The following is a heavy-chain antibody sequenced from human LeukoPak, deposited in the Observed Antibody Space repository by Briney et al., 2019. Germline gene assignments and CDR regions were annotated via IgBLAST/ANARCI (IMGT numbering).Heavy chain of an antibody. D-gene: IGHD3-10*01. Sequence: SETLSLTRAVYGGSFSGYYWSWIRQPPGKGLEWIGEINRSGSTNYNPSLKSRVTISVDTSKNQFSLKLSSVTAADTAVYYCARRLLWRYFDYWGQGTLVTVSS. CDR2: INRSGST. J-gene: IGHJ4*02. CDR3: ARRLLWRYFDY. CDR1: GGSFSGYY. V-gene: IGHV4-34*01.